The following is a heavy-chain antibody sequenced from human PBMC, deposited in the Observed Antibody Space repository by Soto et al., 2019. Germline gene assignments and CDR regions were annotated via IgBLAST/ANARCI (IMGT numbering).Heavy chain of an antibody. CDR1: GFTFSSYG. V-gene: IGHV3-30*18. J-gene: IGHJ6*02. CDR3: ANVGLESSSFASMDV. CDR2: ISYDGSNK. Sequence: GGSLRLSCAASGFTFSSYGMHWVRQAPGKGLEWVAVISYDGSNKYYADSVKGRFTISRDNSKNTLYLQMNSLRAEDTAVYYCANVGLESSSFASMDVWGQGTTVTVSS. D-gene: IGHD6-13*01.